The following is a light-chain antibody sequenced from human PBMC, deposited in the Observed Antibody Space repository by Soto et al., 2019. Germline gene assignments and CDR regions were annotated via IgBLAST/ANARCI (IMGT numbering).Light chain of an antibody. CDR2: DVS. Sequence: QSVLTQPASVPGSPGLSIAISCTGTSSDVGGYNYVSWYQQHPGKAPKLIIYDVSNRPSGVSNRFSGSKSGNTASLTISGLQAEDEADYYCSSFTSSSTRVFGTGTKVTV. CDR1: SSDVGGYNY. V-gene: IGLV2-14*03. CDR3: SSFTSSSTRV. J-gene: IGLJ1*01.